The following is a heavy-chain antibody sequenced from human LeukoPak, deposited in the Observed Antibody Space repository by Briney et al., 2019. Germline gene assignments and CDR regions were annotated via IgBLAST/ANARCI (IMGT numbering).Heavy chain of an antibody. CDR2: ISGSGGST. Sequence: GGSLRLSCAASGFTFSSYAMSWVRQAPGKGLEWASAISGSGGSTYYADSVKGRFTISRDNSKNTLYLQMNSLRAEDTAVYYCAKAPIYRAAAGDFDYWGQGTLVTVSS. D-gene: IGHD6-13*01. J-gene: IGHJ4*02. CDR3: AKAPIYRAAAGDFDY. V-gene: IGHV3-23*01. CDR1: GFTFSSYA.